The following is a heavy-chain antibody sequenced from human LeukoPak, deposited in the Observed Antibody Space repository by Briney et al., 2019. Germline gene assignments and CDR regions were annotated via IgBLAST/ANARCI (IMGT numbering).Heavy chain of an antibody. J-gene: IGHJ3*01. CDR2: IYTSGST. D-gene: IGHD6-19*01. CDR3: AREDAVSSDDAFDL. CDR1: GGSFSSGDYY. V-gene: IGHV4-61*02. Sequence: SQTLSLTCIVSGGSFSSGDYYCSWIRQPAGKGLEWIGRIYTSGSTNYNPSLKSRVTMSVDTSKHQFSLSLSAVTAADTAMYYCAREDAVSSDDAFDLWGQGTMVTVS.